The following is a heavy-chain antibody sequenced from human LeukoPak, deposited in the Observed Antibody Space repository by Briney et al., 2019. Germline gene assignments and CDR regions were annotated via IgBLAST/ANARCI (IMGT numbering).Heavy chain of an antibody. CDR1: GFIFSNYG. CDR2: IQYNGTNK. D-gene: IGHD5-18*01. J-gene: IGHJ4*02. CDR3: VKDIRRGYNFGYDQFAY. V-gene: IGHV3-30*02. Sequence: GGSLRLSCAASGFIFSNYGMHWIRQAPGKGLEWVAFIQYNGTNKDYADSVKGRFTISRDNSKDTVSLQMNSLKPEDTALYYCVKDIRRGYNFGYDQFAYWGQGTLVTVSS.